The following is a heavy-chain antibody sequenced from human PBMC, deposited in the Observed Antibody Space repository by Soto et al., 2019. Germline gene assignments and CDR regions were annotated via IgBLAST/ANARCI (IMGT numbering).Heavy chain of an antibody. CDR1: GGTFSSYA. CDR3: ATHSADGYCSSTNCYGSWFDP. Sequence: RASVKVSCKASGGTFSSYAISWVRQAPGQGLEWMGGIIPIFGTANYAQKFQGRVTITADESTSTAYMELSSLRSEDTAVYYCATHSADGYCSSTNCYGSWFDPWGQGTLVTVSS. J-gene: IGHJ5*02. D-gene: IGHD2-2*01. CDR2: IIPIFGTA. V-gene: IGHV1-69*13.